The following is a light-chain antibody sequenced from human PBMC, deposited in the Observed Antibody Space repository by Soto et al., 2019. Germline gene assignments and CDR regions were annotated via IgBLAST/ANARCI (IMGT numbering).Light chain of an antibody. CDR1: SSNIGSNT. V-gene: IGLV1-44*01. CDR3: AAWDDSLNGHVA. J-gene: IGLJ2*01. CDR2: SNT. Sequence: QPVLTQPPSASGTPGQRVTISCSGSSSNIGSNTVNWYQQLSGTAPKLLIYSNTQRPSGVPDRFSGSKSGTSASLAISGLQSEDDADYYCAAWDDSLNGHVAFGGGTKLTVL.